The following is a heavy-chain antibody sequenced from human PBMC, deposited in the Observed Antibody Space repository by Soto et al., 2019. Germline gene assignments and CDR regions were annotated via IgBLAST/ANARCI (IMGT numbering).Heavy chain of an antibody. CDR3: ARYKHYYDSSGTDYYYYYYGMDV. CDR1: GGSISSYY. D-gene: IGHD3-22*01. V-gene: IGHV4-59*01. Sequence: KSSETLSLTCTVSGGSISSYYWSWIRQPPGKGLEWIGYIYYSGSTNYNPSLKSRVTISVDTSKNQFSLKLSSVTAADTAVYYCARYKHYYDSSGTDYYYYYYGMDVWGQGTTVTVSS. J-gene: IGHJ6*02. CDR2: IYYSGST.